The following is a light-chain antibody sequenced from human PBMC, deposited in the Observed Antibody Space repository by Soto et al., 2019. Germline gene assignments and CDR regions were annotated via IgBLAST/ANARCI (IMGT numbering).Light chain of an antibody. J-gene: IGKJ5*01. CDR2: AAS. CDR1: QSIGDL. Sequence: DIQMTQSPSTLSASVEDRVTITYRASQSIGDLLAWYQQKPGEAPKLLIYAASSLQSGVPSRFSGSGSGTDFTLTISSLQPEDFAVYYCQQYGNSPITFGQGTRLEI. V-gene: IGKV1-5*01. CDR3: QQYGNSPIT.